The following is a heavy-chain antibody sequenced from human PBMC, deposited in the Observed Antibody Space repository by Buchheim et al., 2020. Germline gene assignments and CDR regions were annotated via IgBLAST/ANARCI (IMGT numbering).Heavy chain of an antibody. CDR1: GGSISSGGYY. CDR3: ARVPTPQDLYYYDSSGYYYFDY. CDR2: IYYSGST. D-gene: IGHD3-22*01. Sequence: QVQLQESGPGLVKPSQTLSLTCTVSGGSISSGGYYWSWIRQHPGKGLEWIGYIYYSGSTYYNPSLKSRVTISVDTSKNQFSLKLSSVTAADTAVYYCARVPTPQDLYYYDSSGYYYFDYWGQGTL. V-gene: IGHV4-31*03. J-gene: IGHJ4*02.